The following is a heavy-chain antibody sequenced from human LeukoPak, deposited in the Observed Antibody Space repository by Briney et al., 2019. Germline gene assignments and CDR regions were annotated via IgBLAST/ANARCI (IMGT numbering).Heavy chain of an antibody. Sequence: ASVKVSCKASGYTFTGYYMHWVRQAPGQGVEWMGWINSNSGGTNYAQKFQGRVTMTRDTSISTAYMELSRLRSDDTAVYYCARVRQLGAFDIWGQGTMVTVSS. D-gene: IGHD6-6*01. J-gene: IGHJ3*02. CDR1: GYTFTGYY. CDR2: INSNSGGT. V-gene: IGHV1-2*02. CDR3: ARVRQLGAFDI.